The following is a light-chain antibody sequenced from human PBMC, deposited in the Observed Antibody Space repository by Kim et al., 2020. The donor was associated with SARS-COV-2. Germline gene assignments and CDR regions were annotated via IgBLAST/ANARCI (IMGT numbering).Light chain of an antibody. CDR3: QQYAHSLWT. CDR2: AAS. CDR1: QSVSGSN. Sequence: EIVLTQSPGTLSLSPGERATLSCRASQSVSGSNLAWYQQKRGQAPRLLRYAASSRATGIPDRFSGSGSGTDFTLTIGRLEPEDFAVYYCQQYAHSLWTFGQGTKVDIK. V-gene: IGKV3-20*01. J-gene: IGKJ1*01.